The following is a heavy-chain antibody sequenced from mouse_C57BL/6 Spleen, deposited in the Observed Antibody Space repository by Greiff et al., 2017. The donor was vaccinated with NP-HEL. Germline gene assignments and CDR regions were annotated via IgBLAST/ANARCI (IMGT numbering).Heavy chain of an antibody. CDR3: ARWYYYGSSSGWFAY. J-gene: IGHJ3*01. D-gene: IGHD1-1*01. CDR1: GYAFSSSW. V-gene: IGHV1-82*01. Sequence: QVQLQQSGPELVKPGASVKISCKASGYAFSSSWMNWVKQRPGKGLEWIGRIYPGDGDTNYNGKFKGKATLTADKSSSTAYMQLSSLTSEDSAVYFCARWYYYGSSSGWFAYWGQGTLVTVSA. CDR2: IYPGDGDT.